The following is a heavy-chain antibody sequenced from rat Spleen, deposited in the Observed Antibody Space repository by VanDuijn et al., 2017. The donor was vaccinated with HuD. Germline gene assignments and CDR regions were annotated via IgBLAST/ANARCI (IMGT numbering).Heavy chain of an antibody. CDR1: GFSLSGNS. CDR2: IWGDGTT. Sequence: QVQLKESGPGLVQPSQTLSLTCTVSGFSLSGNSVHWVRQPPGKGLEWMGGIWGDGTTAYNSALTSRLTISRDTSKSQVFLKMNSLQSEDTTTYYCARAPGNGYVMDAWGQGASVTVSS. V-gene: IGHV2-1*01. CDR3: ARAPGNGYVMDA. D-gene: IGHD5-1*01. J-gene: IGHJ4*01.